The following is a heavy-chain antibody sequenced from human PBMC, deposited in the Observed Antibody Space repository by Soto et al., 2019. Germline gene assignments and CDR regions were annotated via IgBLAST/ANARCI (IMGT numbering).Heavy chain of an antibody. CDR2: IYWDDDT. CDR3: AHAFGGTSWPNAAFDV. D-gene: IGHD3-16*01. J-gene: IGHJ3*01. Sequence: QITLKESGPTLVKPTQTLTLTCIFSGFSFSADGVGVGWIRQPPGKTLEWLALIYWDDDTRYRPSLKSRLTLTKDSSKNQVVLTMTNMDPLDTATYYCAHAFGGTSWPNAAFDVWGQGTVVTVSS. V-gene: IGHV2-5*02. CDR1: GFSFSADGVG.